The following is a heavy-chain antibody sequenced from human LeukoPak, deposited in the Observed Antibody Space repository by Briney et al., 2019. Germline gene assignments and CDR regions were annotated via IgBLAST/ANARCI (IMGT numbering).Heavy chain of an antibody. CDR1: GFTFSGNW. D-gene: IGHD1-26*01. CDR3: ARVGASTGAY. J-gene: IGHJ4*02. Sequence: GGSLRLSCAASGFTFSGNWMQWVRQAPGKGLVWVSRINSDGSTTTYADSVKGRFTIPRDNAKNTLYLQMNSLRPEDTAVYYCARVGASTGAYWGQGTLVTVSS. CDR2: INSDGSTT. V-gene: IGHV3-74*03.